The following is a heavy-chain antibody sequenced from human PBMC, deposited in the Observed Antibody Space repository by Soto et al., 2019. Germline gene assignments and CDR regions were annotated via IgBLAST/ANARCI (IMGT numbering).Heavy chain of an antibody. D-gene: IGHD5-18*01. CDR3: VSARGYGHASVPYS. Sequence: QAQLVESGGGVVQPGRSLRLSCAASGFAFSSYGMHWVRQAPGTGLEWVAVISYDGSLQHYADSVKGRFTISRDNSKHMVLLQMSSLRAEDTAVYYCVSARGYGHASVPYSWGQGTLVSVSS. CDR2: ISYDGSLQ. CDR1: GFAFSSYG. J-gene: IGHJ4*02. V-gene: IGHV3-30*03.